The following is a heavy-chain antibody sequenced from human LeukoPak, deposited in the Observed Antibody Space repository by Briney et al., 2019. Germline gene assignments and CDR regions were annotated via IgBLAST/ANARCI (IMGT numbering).Heavy chain of an antibody. CDR3: ARETSPYTGSPQDY. J-gene: IGHJ4*02. Sequence: ASVKVSCKASGYIFVTYGISWVRQAPGQGLEWMGWISPYNGNTNYAQKFQGRVTMTTDTSTTTAYMELRSLRSDDTAVYYCARETSPYTGSPQDYWGQGTLVTVSS. CDR1: GYIFVTYG. CDR2: ISPYNGNT. V-gene: IGHV1-18*01. D-gene: IGHD1-26*01.